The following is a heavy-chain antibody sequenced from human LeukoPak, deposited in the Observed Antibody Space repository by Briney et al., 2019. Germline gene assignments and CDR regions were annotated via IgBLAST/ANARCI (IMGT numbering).Heavy chain of an antibody. CDR2: ISYDGSKK. V-gene: IGHV3-30*03. J-gene: IGHJ4*02. Sequence: PGGSLRLSCAASGFTFTSYVMHWVRQAPPKGLQGVALISYDGSKKYYAGSVKGRFTISRDNSKNTLYLQMNSLRAEDTALYYCASGDTENGYSSGWSQCDYWGQGTLVTVSS. D-gene: IGHD6-19*01. CDR1: GFTFTSYV. CDR3: ASGDTENGYSSGWSQCDY.